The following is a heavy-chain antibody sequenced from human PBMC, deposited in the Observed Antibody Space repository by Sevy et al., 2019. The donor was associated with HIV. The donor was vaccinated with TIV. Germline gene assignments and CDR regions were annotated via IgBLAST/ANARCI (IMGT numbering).Heavy chain of an antibody. CDR3: ARDLGYESTGYLPLFDN. D-gene: IGHD3-22*01. CDR1: GFTFSTHA. V-gene: IGHV3-30-3*01. CDR2: ISYDGNIE. J-gene: IGHJ4*02. Sequence: GGSLRLSCAASGFTFSTHAMHWVRQAPGKGLEWVAIISYDGNIEYYPDSVKGRFTISRDDSKNTLYLQRNSLRSEDTALYYCARDLGYESTGYLPLFDNWGQGTLVTVSS.